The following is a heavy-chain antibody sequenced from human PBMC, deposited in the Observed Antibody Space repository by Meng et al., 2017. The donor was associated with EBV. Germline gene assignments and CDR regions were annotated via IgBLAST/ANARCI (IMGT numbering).Heavy chain of an antibody. Sequence: QVQLVQVGDEVKKPGASVKVSCKASGYTFSSFGISWVRQAPGQGPEWMGWISAYNGDTKYAQKFQGRVTVTTDTSTSTAYMELRSLRRDDTAVYYCARGMRNFNFWGQGTLVTVSS. J-gene: IGHJ4*02. CDR1: GYTFSSFG. CDR2: ISAYNGDT. V-gene: IGHV1-18*01. CDR3: ARGMRNFNF.